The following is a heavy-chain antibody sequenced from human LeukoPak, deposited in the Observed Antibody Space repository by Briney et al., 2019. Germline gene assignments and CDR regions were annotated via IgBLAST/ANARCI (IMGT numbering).Heavy chain of an antibody. D-gene: IGHD3-3*01. CDR1: GYSISSGYY. CDR2: IYHSGST. J-gene: IGHJ4*02. Sequence: PSETLSLTCAVSGYSISSGYYWGWIRQPPGKGLEWIGSIYHSGSTYYNPSLKSRVTISVDTSKNQFSLKLSPVTAADTAVYYCARQSGGFLEWLLTFDYWGQGTLVTVSS. V-gene: IGHV4-38-2*01. CDR3: ARQSGGFLEWLLTFDY.